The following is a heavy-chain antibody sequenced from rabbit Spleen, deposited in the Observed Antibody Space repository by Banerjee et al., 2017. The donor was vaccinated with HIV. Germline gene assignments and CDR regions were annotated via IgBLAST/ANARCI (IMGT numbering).Heavy chain of an antibody. CDR2: IYTGHGST. Sequence: QEQLEESGGDLVKPGASLTLTCTASGFSFSGSYYMRRVRMAPGKGLEWIACIYTGHGSTYYASWVNARFSISNSSTTTVTLQMTRLTASYTSPYFCARDADSGYYACTWWGPGTLVTV. CDR1: GFSFSGSYY. V-gene: IGHV1S45*01. D-gene: IGHD1-1*01. CDR3: ARDADSGYYACTW. J-gene: IGHJ4*01.